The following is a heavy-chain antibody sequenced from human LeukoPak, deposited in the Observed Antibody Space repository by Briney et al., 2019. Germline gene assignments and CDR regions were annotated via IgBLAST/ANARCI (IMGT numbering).Heavy chain of an antibody. D-gene: IGHD1-26*01. V-gene: IGHV4-31*03. CDR2: IYYSGST. CDR1: GGSISSGGYY. Sequence: SETLSLTCTVSGGSISSGGYYWSWIRQHPGKGLEWIGYIYYSGSTYYNPSLKSRVTISVDTSKNQFSLKLSSVTAADTAVYYCAYVVGATMSFDYWGQGTLVTVSS. J-gene: IGHJ4*02. CDR3: AYVVGATMSFDY.